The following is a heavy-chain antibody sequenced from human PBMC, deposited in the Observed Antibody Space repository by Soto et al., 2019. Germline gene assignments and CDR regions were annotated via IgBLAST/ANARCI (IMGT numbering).Heavy chain of an antibody. CDR3: ARASTDTDHYYYYHGMDV. CDR1: GGSISSYY. Sequence: PSETLSLTCTVSGGSISSYYWSWIRQPAGKGLEWIGRIYTSGSTNYNPSLKSRVTMSVDTSKNQFSLKLSSVTAADTAVYYCARASTDTDHYYYYHGMDVWGQGTTVTVSS. V-gene: IGHV4-4*07. D-gene: IGHD2-2*01. J-gene: IGHJ6*02. CDR2: IYTSGST.